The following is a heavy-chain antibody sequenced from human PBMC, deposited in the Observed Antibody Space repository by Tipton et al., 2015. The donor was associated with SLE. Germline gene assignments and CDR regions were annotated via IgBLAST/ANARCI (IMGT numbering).Heavy chain of an antibody. CDR3: ARGWVVMYAKDAAWFDP. CDR2: IHHSGST. Sequence: TLSLTCTVSRGSISGNYWSWIRQPPGKGLEWIGYIHHSGSTNYNPSLKSRVTISIDTSKNQFSLNLSSVTAADTAVYYCARGWVVMYAKDAAWFDPWGQGTPVTVSS. D-gene: IGHD2-8*02. J-gene: IGHJ5*02. V-gene: IGHV4-59*08. CDR1: RGSISGNY.